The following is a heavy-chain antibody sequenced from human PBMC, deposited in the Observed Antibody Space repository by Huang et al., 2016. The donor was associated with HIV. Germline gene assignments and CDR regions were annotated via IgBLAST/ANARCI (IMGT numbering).Heavy chain of an antibody. D-gene: IGHD4-17*01. CDR1: GFTFGDYA. Sequence: EVQLVESGGGLVKPGRSLSLSCTASGFTFGDYAMSWFRQAPGKGLEWVGFIRRKAYGGTTEYAASVKGRFTISRDDSKSIAYLQMNSLKTEDTAVYFCTSGGYGDYEYYWGQGTLVTVSS. CDR2: IRRKAYGGTT. J-gene: IGHJ4*02. CDR3: TSGGYGDYEYY. V-gene: IGHV3-49*05.